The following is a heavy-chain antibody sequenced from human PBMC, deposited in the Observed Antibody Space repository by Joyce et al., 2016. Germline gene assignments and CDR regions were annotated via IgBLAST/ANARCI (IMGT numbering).Heavy chain of an antibody. CDR2: VKRNSESQTV. J-gene: IGHJ4*02. Sequence: EVQLVESGGGLVTPGGSLRLSCVGSGFTFKNIWMSWVRQAPWKGLEWVGRVKRNSESQTVDYAAPVKGRFTISRDDSRNTLYLQMNSLKTEDTALYYCTALWYYSESSGHWGQGTLVTVSS. CDR1: GFTFKNIW. CDR3: TALWYYSESSGH. V-gene: IGHV3-15*01. D-gene: IGHD3-22*01.